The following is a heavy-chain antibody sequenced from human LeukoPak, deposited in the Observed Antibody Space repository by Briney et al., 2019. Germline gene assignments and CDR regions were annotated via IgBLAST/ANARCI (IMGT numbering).Heavy chain of an antibody. CDR3: ARERYYGSGFDY. J-gene: IGHJ4*02. D-gene: IGHD3-10*01. CDR1: GDSFSAYF. V-gene: IGHV4-34*01. Sequence: SETLSLTCGVSGDSFSAYFWSWIRQPPGKGLEWIGEINHGGTTDYNPSLKSRVTMSIDTSKNQFSLNLTSVTAADTAVYYCARERYYGSGFDYWGQGTLVTVSS. CDR2: INHGGTT.